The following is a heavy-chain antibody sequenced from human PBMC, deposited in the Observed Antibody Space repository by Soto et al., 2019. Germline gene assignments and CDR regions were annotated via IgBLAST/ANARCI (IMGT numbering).Heavy chain of an antibody. CDR3: ARLRMTTVTTSRYYYYMDV. CDR1: GYTFTGYA. J-gene: IGHJ6*03. CDR2: INAGNGNT. D-gene: IGHD4-4*01. V-gene: IGHV1-3*01. Sequence: ASVKVSCKASGYTFTGYAMHWVRQAPGQRLEWMGWINAGNGNTKYSQKFQGRVTITRDTSASTAYMELSSLRSEDTAVYYCARLRMTTVTTSRYYYYMDVWGKGTTVTVSS.